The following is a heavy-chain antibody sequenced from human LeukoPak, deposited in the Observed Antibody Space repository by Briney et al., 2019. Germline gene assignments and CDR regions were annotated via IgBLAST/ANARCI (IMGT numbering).Heavy chain of an antibody. V-gene: IGHV1-18*04. Sequence: ASVKVSCKASGYTFTSYGISWVRQVPGQGLEWMGWISAYNGNTNYAQKLQGRVTMTTDTSTSTAYMELRSLRSDDTAVYYCARVLYYDYVWGSCDYWGQGTLVTVSS. CDR3: ARVLYYDYVWGSCDY. CDR2: ISAYNGNT. D-gene: IGHD3-16*01. J-gene: IGHJ4*02. CDR1: GYTFTSYG.